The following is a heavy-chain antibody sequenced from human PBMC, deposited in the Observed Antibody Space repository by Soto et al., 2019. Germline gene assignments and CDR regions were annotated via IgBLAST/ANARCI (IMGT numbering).Heavy chain of an antibody. V-gene: IGHV6-1*02. CDR3: ARDSSGFHWYFDL. D-gene: IGHD6-19*01. CDR1: VDSVSSATAT. J-gene: IGHJ2*01. Sequence: QVQLQQSGPVLVKPSQTLSLICAISVDSVSSATATWSWIRQSPSRCLEWLGRTYYRSKWYNDYAESVKSRIAITPDTSKNPLSLQLSSVTPEDTAVYFCARDSSGFHWYFDLWGRGTLVTVSS. CDR2: TYYRSKWYN.